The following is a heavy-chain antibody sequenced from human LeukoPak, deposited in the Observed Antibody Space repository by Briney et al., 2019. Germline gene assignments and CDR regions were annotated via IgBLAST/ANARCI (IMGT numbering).Heavy chain of an antibody. D-gene: IGHD2-21*02. CDR1: GGTFSSYA. Sequence: SVKVSCKASGGTFSSYAISWVRQAPGQGLEWMGRIIPIFGIANYAQKFQGRVTITADKSTSTAYMELSSLGSEDTAVYYCARADCGGDCRDPYYYYGMDVWGQGTTVTVSS. CDR3: ARADCGGDCRDPYYYYGMDV. CDR2: IIPIFGIA. V-gene: IGHV1-69*04. J-gene: IGHJ6*02.